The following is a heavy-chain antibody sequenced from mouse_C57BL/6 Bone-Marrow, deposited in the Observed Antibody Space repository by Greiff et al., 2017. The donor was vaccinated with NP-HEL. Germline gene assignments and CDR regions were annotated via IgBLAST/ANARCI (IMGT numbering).Heavy chain of an antibody. CDR3: ARDRGPDWYYFDY. CDR2: INYDGSST. D-gene: IGHD3-1*01. V-gene: IGHV5-16*01. Sequence: EVKLVESEGGLVQPGSSMKLSCTASGFTFSDYYMAWVRQVPEKGLEWVANINYDGSSTYYLDSLKSRFIISRDNAKNILYLQMSSLKSEDTATYYCARDRGPDWYYFDYWGQGTTLTVSS. CDR1: GFTFSDYY. J-gene: IGHJ2*01.